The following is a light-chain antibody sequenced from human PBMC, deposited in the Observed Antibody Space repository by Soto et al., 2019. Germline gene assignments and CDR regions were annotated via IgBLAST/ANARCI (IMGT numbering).Light chain of an antibody. V-gene: IGKV3-20*01. CDR1: QSVSSSN. CDR2: DAS. Sequence: EIVLTQSPDTLSLSPGERATLSCRPSQSVSSSNVAWYQQKAGQAPRLLIYDASSRASGISDRFSGSGSGTDFTLTISRLEPEDFGVYYCQQYGSSASFGQGTKVDIK. CDR3: QQYGSSAS. J-gene: IGKJ1*01.